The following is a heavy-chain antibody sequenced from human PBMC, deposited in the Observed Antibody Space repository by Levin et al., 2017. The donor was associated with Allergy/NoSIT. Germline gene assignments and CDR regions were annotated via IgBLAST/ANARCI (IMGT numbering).Heavy chain of an antibody. CDR2: IYYSGST. CDR3: ARGLDSSSWYYFDY. D-gene: IGHD6-13*01. Sequence: SQTLSLTCTVSGGSIRSYYWSWIRQPPGKGLEWIGYIYYSGSTNYNPSLKSRVTISVDTSKNQFSLKLSSVTAADTAVYYCARGLDSSSWYYFDYWGQGTLVTVSS. J-gene: IGHJ4*02. V-gene: IGHV4-59*01. CDR1: GGSIRSYY.